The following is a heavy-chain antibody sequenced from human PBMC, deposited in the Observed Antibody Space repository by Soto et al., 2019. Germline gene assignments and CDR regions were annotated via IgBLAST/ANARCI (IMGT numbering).Heavy chain of an antibody. D-gene: IGHD1-1*01. V-gene: IGHV3-23*01. CDR1: GDSISGYY. Sequence: ETLSLTCAVSGDSISGYYWTWIRQPPGKGLEWVSAVSGSGSSTYYADSVKGRFTISRDNSKNTLYLQMNSLRVEDTAIYYCAKWLSSYGTYFFDSWGQGTLVTVSS. J-gene: IGHJ4*02. CDR2: VSGSGSST. CDR3: AKWLSSYGTYFFDS.